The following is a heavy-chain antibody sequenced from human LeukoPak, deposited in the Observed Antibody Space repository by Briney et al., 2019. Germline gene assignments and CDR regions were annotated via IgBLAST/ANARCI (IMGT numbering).Heavy chain of an antibody. V-gene: IGHV1-2*04. CDR3: ARELDYYYGMDV. J-gene: IGHJ6*02. CDR1: GYTFTGYY. CDR2: INPNSGGT. Sequence: ASVKVSCKASGYTFTGYYMHWVRQAPGQGLEWMGWINPNSGGTNYAQKFQGWVTMTRDTSISTAYMELSRLRSDDTAVYYCARELDYYYGMDVWRQGTTVTVSS.